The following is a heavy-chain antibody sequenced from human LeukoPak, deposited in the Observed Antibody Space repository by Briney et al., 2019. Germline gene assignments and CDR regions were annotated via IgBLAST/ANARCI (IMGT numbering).Heavy chain of an antibody. Sequence: SETLSLTCTVSGGSLSNYYWSWIRLPPGKGLEWIGYIYYSGSTNYNPSLKSRVTISVDTSENQFSLKLSSVTAADTAVYYCARSGTVGAMPVWGQGTLVTVSS. CDR1: GGSLSNYY. CDR3: ARSGTVGAMPV. J-gene: IGHJ4*02. D-gene: IGHD1-26*01. V-gene: IGHV4-59*08. CDR2: IYYSGST.